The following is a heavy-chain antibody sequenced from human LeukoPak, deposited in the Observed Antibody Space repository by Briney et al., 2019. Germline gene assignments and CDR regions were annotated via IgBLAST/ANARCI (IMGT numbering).Heavy chain of an antibody. J-gene: IGHJ4*02. CDR1: GYTFTSYD. D-gene: IGHD2-2*01. Sequence: VASVKVSCKASGYTFTSYDINWVRQATGQGLEWMGWMNPNSGNTGYAQKFQGRVTITRNTSISTAYMELSSLRSEDTAVYYCARGRVYCSSTSCHSNLLDYWGQGTLVTVSS. CDR2: MNPNSGNT. CDR3: ARGRVYCSSTSCHSNLLDY. V-gene: IGHV1-8*03.